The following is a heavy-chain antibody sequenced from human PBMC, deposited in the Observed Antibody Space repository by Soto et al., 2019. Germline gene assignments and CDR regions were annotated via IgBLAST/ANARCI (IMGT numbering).Heavy chain of an antibody. D-gene: IGHD4-17*01. Sequence: VKVSCKASGGTFSSYAISXXXQAPGQGLEWMGGIIPIFGTANYAQKFQGRVTITADESTSTVXMDLSSLRYEDTAVYYCARDNSQNYGTPXATLWFXPXGQGTXVTVSS. V-gene: IGHV1-69*13. J-gene: IGHJ5*02. CDR2: IIPIFGTA. CDR3: ARDNSQNYGTPXATLWFXP. CDR1: GGTFSSYA.